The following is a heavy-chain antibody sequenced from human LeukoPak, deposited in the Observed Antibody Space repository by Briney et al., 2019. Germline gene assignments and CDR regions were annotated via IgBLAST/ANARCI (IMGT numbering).Heavy chain of an antibody. CDR2: INHSGST. Sequence: PSETLSLTCAVYGGSFSGYYWSWIRQPPGKGLEWIGEINHSGSTNYNPSLKSRVTISVDTSKNQFSLKLSSVTAADTAVYYCARGRDSTTLPRYGKDVWGKGTTVTVSS. V-gene: IGHV4-34*01. CDR1: GGSFSGYY. J-gene: IGHJ6*04. CDR3: ARGRDSTTLPRYGKDV. D-gene: IGHD2/OR15-2a*01.